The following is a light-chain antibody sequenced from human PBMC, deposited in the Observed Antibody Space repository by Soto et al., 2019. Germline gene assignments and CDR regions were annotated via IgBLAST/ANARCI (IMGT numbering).Light chain of an antibody. CDR1: SSDVGGYNY. CDR2: EVS. Sequence: QSALTQPASVSGSPGQSITISCTGTSSDVGGYNYVSWYHQHQGKAPKLMIYEVSNRPSGVSNRFSGSKSGNTDSLTISGLQAEDEAEYYCSSYTSSSTRRHVVFGGGTQLTVL. V-gene: IGLV2-14*01. CDR3: SSYTSSSTRRHVV. J-gene: IGLJ2*01.